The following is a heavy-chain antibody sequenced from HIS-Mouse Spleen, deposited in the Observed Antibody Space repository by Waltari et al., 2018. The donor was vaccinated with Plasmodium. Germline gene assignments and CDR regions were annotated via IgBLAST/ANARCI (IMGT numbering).Heavy chain of an antibody. V-gene: IGHV3-13*01. CDR2: IGTAGDT. CDR3: ARGPTYSSSYYFDY. J-gene: IGHJ4*02. Sequence: EVQLVESGGGLVQPGGSLRLSGAPSGFPFSSYDMHWGRQATGKGLEWVSAIGTAGDTYYPGSVKGRFTISRENAKNALYLQMNSLRAGDTAVYYCARGPTYSSSYYFDYWGQGTLVTVSS. CDR1: GFPFSSYD. D-gene: IGHD6-6*01.